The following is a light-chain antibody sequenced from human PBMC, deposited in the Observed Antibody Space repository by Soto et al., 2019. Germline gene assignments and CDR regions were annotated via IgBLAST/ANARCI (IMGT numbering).Light chain of an antibody. CDR1: QSFSSN. CDR2: GTS. CDR3: QQYNNWPPNT. Sequence: ELVMTQSPATLSVSPGERATLSCRASQSFSSNVVWYQQKPGQAPRLLIYGTSTRVTGIPARFSGSGSGTEFTLTISSLQSEDFAVYYCQQYNNWPPNTFGQGTKLEIK. J-gene: IGKJ2*01. V-gene: IGKV3-15*01.